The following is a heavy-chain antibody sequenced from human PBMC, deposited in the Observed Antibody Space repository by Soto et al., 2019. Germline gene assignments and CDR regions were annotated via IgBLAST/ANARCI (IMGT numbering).Heavy chain of an antibody. CDR2: IYHIGST. D-gene: IGHD2-2*02. CDR1: GGSIASYY. V-gene: IGHV4-59*01. CDR3: ARTSYTSLEFDY. Sequence: QVQLQESGPGLVKPSETLSLTCTLSGGSIASYYWSWVRQPPGKGPQWIGYIYHIGSTNYNPSLKSRVTMSVDTSKNQFSLKLSSVTAADTAVYYCARTSYTSLEFDYWGQGILVTVSS. J-gene: IGHJ4*02.